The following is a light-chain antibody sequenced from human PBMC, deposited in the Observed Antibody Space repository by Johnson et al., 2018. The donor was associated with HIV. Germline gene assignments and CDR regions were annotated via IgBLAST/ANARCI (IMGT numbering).Light chain of an antibody. Sequence: QSVLTQPPSVSAAPGQKVTISCSGSSSNIGNKYVSWYQQLPGTAPKLLIYENTKRPSGIPDRFSGSKSGTSATLAITGLHTGDEADYYCGAWDTSLSAGGLFGSGARVT. J-gene: IGLJ1*01. CDR2: ENT. V-gene: IGLV1-51*02. CDR3: GAWDTSLSAGGL. CDR1: SSNIGNKY.